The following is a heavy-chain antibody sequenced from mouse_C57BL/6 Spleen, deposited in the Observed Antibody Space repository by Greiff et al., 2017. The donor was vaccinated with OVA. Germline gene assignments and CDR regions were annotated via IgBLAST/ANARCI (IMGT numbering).Heavy chain of an antibody. CDR2: ISYDGSN. Sequence: VQLQQSGPGLVKPSQSLSLTCSVTGYSITSGYYWNWIRQFPGNKLEWMGYISYDGSNNYNPSLKNRISITRDTSKNQFFLKLNSVTTEDTATYYCAGYYDAMDDWGQGTSVTVSS. J-gene: IGHJ4*01. CDR1: GYSITSGYY. V-gene: IGHV3-6*01. CDR3: AGYYDAMDD. D-gene: IGHD2-2*01.